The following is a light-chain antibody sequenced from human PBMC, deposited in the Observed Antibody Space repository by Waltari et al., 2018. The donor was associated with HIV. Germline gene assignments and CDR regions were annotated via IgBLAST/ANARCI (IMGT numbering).Light chain of an antibody. CDR3: QSYDSSLSGSV. CDR2: GNA. J-gene: IGLJ3*02. CDR1: SSNIGAGYD. Sequence: QSVLTQPPSVSGAPGQRVTISCTGSSSNIGAGYDVHWYQQFPGSAPKLLINGNANRPSGVPYRFSDSKSGTSAALAITGLQAEDEADYYCQSYDSSLSGSVFGGGTKLTVL. V-gene: IGLV1-40*01.